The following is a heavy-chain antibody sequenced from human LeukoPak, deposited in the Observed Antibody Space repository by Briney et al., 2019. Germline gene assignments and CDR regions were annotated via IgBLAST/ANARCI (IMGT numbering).Heavy chain of an antibody. CDR3: ARHLATVTASRQYYYYGMDV. CDR1: GFSFTFTKNW. CDR2: IYPVDSDI. D-gene: IGHD4-17*01. V-gene: IGHV5-51*01. J-gene: IGHJ6*02. Sequence: GESLKISCKASGFSFTFTKNWVGWVRQVPGKGLEWMGIIYPVDSDIRYNPSFQGQVTISVDKSISTTYLQWSSLKASDTAIYYCARHLATVTASRQYYYYGMDVWGQGTLVTVSS.